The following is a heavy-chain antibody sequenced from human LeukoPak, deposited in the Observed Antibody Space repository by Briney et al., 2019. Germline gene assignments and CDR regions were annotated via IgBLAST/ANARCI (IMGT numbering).Heavy chain of an antibody. CDR2: IYYSGST. Sequence: SETLSLTCTVSGGSISSYYWSWIRQPPGKGLEWIGYIYYSGSTNYNPSLKSRVTISVDTSKNQFSLKLSSVTAADTAVYYCARTQLERRAKGWLDPWGQGTLVTVSS. CDR1: GGSISSYY. J-gene: IGHJ5*02. CDR3: ARTQLERRAKGWLDP. D-gene: IGHD1-1*01. V-gene: IGHV4-59*01.